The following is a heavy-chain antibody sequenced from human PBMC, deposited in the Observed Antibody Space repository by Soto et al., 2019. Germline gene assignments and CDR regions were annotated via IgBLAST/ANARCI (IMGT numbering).Heavy chain of an antibody. CDR3: ARERHLNSPSDAFDL. CDR2: INANTGDT. D-gene: IGHD1-7*01. CDR1: GYTFIDHY. V-gene: IGHV1-2*02. Sequence: QVHLVQSGAEVKKPGASVKVSCKASGYTFIDHYMHWVRQAPGQGLEWMGKINANTGDTNYKQNFQGRVTMTRDTSISTVYMQLTRLRSDDTAVYFCARERHLNSPSDAFDLWGQGTMVTVSS. J-gene: IGHJ3*01.